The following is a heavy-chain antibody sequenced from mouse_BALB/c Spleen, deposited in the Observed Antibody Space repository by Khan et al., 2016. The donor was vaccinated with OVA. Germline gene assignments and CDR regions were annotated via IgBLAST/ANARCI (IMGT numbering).Heavy chain of an antibody. CDR2: VNPNNGGT. J-gene: IGHJ1*01. Sequence: VRLQQSGPDLVKPGASVKISCKVSGYSFTGYYIHWVKQSPGKSLEWIGGVNPNNGGTSYNQKFKGKAILTVDKTSNTSYIEIRKLTSEDSAVYSSEIYHGYFDVWGEGTTVTVSS. CDR3: EIYHGYFDV. CDR1: GYSFTGYY. V-gene: IGHV1-26*01.